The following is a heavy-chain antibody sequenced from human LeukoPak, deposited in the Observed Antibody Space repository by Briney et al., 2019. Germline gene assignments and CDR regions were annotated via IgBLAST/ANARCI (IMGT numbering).Heavy chain of an antibody. CDR3: TRVQSAYCSSSSCYGGYFDY. D-gene: IGHD2-2*01. CDR2: INAGNGNT. J-gene: IGHJ4*02. V-gene: IGHV1-3*01. Sequence: PSASVKVSCKASGYTFTSYAMHWVRQAPGQRPEWMGWINAGNGNTKYSQKFLGRVTITRDTSASTAYMELSSLRPEDTAVYYCTRVQSAYCSSSSCYGGYFDYWGQGTLVTVSS. CDR1: GYTFTSYA.